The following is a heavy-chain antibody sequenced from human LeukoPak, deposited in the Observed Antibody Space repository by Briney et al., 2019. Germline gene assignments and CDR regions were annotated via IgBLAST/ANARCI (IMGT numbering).Heavy chain of an antibody. CDR2: IRSKANSYAT. CDR1: GFTFSGSA. Sequence: PGGSLRLSCAASGFTFSGSAMHWVRQASGKGLEWVGRIRSKANSYATAYAASVKGRFTISRDDSKNTAYLQMNSLKTEDTAVYYCRLVAATDYMDVWGKGTTVTVSS. CDR3: RLVAATDYMDV. V-gene: IGHV3-73*01. J-gene: IGHJ6*03. D-gene: IGHD2-15*01.